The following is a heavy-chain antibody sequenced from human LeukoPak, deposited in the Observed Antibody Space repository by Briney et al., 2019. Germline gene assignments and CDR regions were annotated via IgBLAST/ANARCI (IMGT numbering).Heavy chain of an antibody. CDR3: VRDRPHNWFDP. CDR1: GYTFTTYY. Sequence: GASVKVSCKASGYTFTTYYIHWVRQAPGQGLEWLGLIKPNNGDTNYAQKFQGRVTMTRDTSITTAYMELNRLKSDDTAVYYCVRDRPHNWFDPWGQGTLVTVSS. J-gene: IGHJ5*02. V-gene: IGHV1-2*02. CDR2: IKPNNGDT.